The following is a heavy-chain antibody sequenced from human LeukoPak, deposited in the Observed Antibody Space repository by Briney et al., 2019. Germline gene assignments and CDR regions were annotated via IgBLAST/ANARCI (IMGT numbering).Heavy chain of an antibody. CDR1: GFTFSIYS. V-gene: IGHV3-21*01. J-gene: IGHJ4*02. CDR3: ARELVAVSDTVGDF. D-gene: IGHD6-19*01. Sequence: GGSLRLSCAASGFTFSIYSMNWVRQAPGKGLEWVSSISSSSNYINHADSVKGRFTVSRDNAKNSLYLQMNSLRAEDTAVYYCARELVAVSDTVGDFWGQGTLVTVSS. CDR2: ISSSSNYI.